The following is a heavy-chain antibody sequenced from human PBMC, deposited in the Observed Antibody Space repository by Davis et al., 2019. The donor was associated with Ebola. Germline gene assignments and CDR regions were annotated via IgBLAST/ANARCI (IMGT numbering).Heavy chain of an antibody. J-gene: IGHJ6*02. CDR3: ARGLYGMDV. V-gene: IGHV3-48*03. D-gene: IGHD3-22*01. CDR2: ISESGLTI. CDR1: GFAFRNNA. Sequence: GESLKISCSASGFAFRNNAMNWVRQAPGKGLDWVAYISESGLTIYYSDSVKGRFTISRDDAKKSLHLEMNSLRAEDTAVYYCARGLYGMDVWGQGTTVTVPS.